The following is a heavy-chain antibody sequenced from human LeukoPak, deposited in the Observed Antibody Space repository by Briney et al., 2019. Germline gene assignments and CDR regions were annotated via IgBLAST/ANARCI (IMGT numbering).Heavy chain of an antibody. J-gene: IGHJ1*01. CDR2: MNPNSGNT. CDR3: ARGVRKQWLGPSEYFQH. V-gene: IGHV1-8*01. Sequence: AAVKVSCKASGYTFTSYDINWVRQATGQGLEWMGWMNPNSGNTGYAQKFQGRVTMTRNTSISTAYMELSSLRSEDTAVYYCARGVRKQWLGPSEYFQHWGQGTLVTVSS. CDR1: GYTFTSYD. D-gene: IGHD6-19*01.